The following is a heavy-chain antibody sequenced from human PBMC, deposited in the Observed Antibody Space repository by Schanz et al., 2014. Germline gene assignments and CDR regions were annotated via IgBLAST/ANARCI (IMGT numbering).Heavy chain of an antibody. D-gene: IGHD2-8*02. CDR1: GFTFSSYS. CDR3: AKTLFPGGTQTFGN. J-gene: IGHJ4*02. CDR2: ISSSSSTR. V-gene: IGHV3-48*01. Sequence: EVQLVESGGDLVQPGGSLRLSCAASGFTFSSYSMNWVRQAPGKGLEWVSYISSSSSTRYYADSVKGRFTISRDNAKNSLFLQMNSLRVEDTAVYYCAKTLFPGGTQTFGNWGRGTLVTVSS.